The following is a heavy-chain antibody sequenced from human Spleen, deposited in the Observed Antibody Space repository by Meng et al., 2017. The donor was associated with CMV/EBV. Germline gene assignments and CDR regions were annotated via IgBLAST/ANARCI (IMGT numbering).Heavy chain of an antibody. CDR3: ARAESSSWYSDYYYGMDV. J-gene: IGHJ6*02. Sequence: GESLKISCEASGFIFSDYNMNWVRQAPGKGLEWVSHISGSSDHISYADSVKGRFTISRDNSKNTLYLQMNSLRAEDTAVYYCARAESSSWYSDYYYGMDVWGQGTTVTVSS. V-gene: IGHV3-21*05. D-gene: IGHD6-13*01. CDR1: GFIFSDYN. CDR2: ISGSSDHI.